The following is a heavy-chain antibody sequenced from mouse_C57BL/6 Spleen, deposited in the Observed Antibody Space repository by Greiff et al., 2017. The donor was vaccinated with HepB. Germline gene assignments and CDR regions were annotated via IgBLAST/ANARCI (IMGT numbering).Heavy chain of an antibody. Sequence: EVKVVESGGGLVQSGRSLRLSCATSGFTFSDFYMEWVRQAPGKGLEWIAASRNKANDYTTEYSASVKGRFIVSRDTSQSILYLQMNALRAEDTAIYYCARDDGHYAMDYWGQGTSVTVSS. CDR1: GFTFSDFY. V-gene: IGHV7-1*01. D-gene: IGHD1-1*02. CDR2: SRNKANDYTT. J-gene: IGHJ4*01. CDR3: ARDDGHYAMDY.